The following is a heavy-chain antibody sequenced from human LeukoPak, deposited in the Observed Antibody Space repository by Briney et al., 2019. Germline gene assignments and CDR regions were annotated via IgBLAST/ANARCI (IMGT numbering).Heavy chain of an antibody. D-gene: IGHD6-19*01. V-gene: IGHV1-2*02. CDR1: GYTFTGYY. J-gene: IGHJ4*02. Sequence: ASVKVSCKASGYTFTGYYIHWVRQAPGQGLEWMGWFNPNSGGTNYAQKFQGRVTMTRDTSISTAYMDLSRLRSDDTAAYYCARASGWYYLDYWGQGTLVTVSS. CDR3: ARASGWYYLDY. CDR2: FNPNSGGT.